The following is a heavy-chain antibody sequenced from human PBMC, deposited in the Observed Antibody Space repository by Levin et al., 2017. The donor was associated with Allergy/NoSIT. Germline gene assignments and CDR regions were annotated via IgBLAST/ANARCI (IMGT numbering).Heavy chain of an antibody. Sequence: GESLKISCAASGFTVSSNYMSWVRQAPGKGLEWVSVIYSGGSTYYADSVKGRFTISRDNSKNTLYLQMNSLRAEDTAVYYCASSSRGESHYYDSTGYYNRFDYWGQGTLVTVSS. V-gene: IGHV3-66*01. CDR3: ASSSRGESHYYDSTGYYNRFDY. CDR1: GFTVSSNY. CDR2: IYSGGST. J-gene: IGHJ4*02. D-gene: IGHD3-22*01.